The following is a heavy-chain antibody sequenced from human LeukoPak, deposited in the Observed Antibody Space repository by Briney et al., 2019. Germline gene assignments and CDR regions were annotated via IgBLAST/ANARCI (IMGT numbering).Heavy chain of an antibody. CDR3: AKRGPYDSSGYYYVGAFDI. V-gene: IGHV3-30*18. CDR1: GFTFSSYG. Sequence: GGSLRLSCAASGFTFSSYGMHWVRQAPGKGLEWVAVISYDGSNKYYADSVKGRFTISRDNSKNTLYLQMNSLRAEDTAVYYCAKRGPYDSSGYYYVGAFDIWGQGTMVTVSS. J-gene: IGHJ3*02. D-gene: IGHD3-22*01. CDR2: ISYDGSNK.